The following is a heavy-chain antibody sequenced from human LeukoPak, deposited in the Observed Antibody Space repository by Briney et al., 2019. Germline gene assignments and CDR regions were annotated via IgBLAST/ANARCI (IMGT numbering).Heavy chain of an antibody. V-gene: IGHV3-74*01. J-gene: IGHJ4*02. CDR3: ASVGTARGYYFDY. D-gene: IGHD5-18*01. CDR1: GFTFSNYW. Sequence: PGGSLRLSCAASGFTFSNYWMHWVRQAPGKGLVWVSRINSDGSITSYADSVKGRFTISRDNAKNALYLQMNSLRAEDTAVYYCASVGTARGYYFDYWGQGTLVTVSS. CDR2: INSDGSIT.